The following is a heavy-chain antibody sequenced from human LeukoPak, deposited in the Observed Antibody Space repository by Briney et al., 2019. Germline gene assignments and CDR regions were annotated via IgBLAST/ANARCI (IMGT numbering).Heavy chain of an antibody. CDR1: GFTFSSYV. Sequence: KAGGSLRLSCAASGFTFSSYVMNWVRQAPGKGLEWVSSVSSSSSYIYYADSVKGRFTISRDNAKNSLYLQMNSLRAEDTAVYYCARVAEGGNSGQYYYGMDVWGQGTTVTVSS. CDR2: VSSSSSYI. D-gene: IGHD4-23*01. CDR3: ARVAEGGNSGQYYYGMDV. V-gene: IGHV3-21*01. J-gene: IGHJ6*02.